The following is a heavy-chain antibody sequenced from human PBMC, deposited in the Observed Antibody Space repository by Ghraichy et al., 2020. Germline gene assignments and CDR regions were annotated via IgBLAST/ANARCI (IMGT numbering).Heavy chain of an antibody. CDR3: ARGGGDYWYLDL. J-gene: IGHJ2*01. V-gene: IGHV4-34*01. Sequence: SETLSLTCAVYGGSFSDYYWSWIRQPPGKGLEWIGEINHGGSTSYNPSLKSRVTISVDTSKNQFSLKLSSVTAADTAMYYCARGGGDYWYLDLWGRGSLVAVSS. CDR2: INHGGST. D-gene: IGHD2-21*01. CDR1: GGSFSDYY.